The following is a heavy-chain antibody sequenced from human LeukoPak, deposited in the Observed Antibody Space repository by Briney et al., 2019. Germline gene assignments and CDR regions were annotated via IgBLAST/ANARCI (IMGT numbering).Heavy chain of an antibody. CDR1: GFTFSSYE. CDR2: ISSSGTTI. V-gene: IGHV3-48*03. Sequence: GGSLRLSCAASGFTFSSYEMNWVRQAPGKGLEWVSYISSSGTTIYYADSVKGRFTISRDNAKNSLFLQMNSVRAEDTAVYYCARDRGNSLDYWGQGILVIVSS. D-gene: IGHD4-23*01. CDR3: ARDRGNSLDY. J-gene: IGHJ4*02.